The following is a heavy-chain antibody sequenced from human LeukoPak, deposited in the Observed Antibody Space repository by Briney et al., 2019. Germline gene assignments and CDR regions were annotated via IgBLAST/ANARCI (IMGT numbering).Heavy chain of an antibody. CDR2: INPNSGGT. CDR3: ARVRVSVRAAVLDY. V-gene: IGHV1-2*02. J-gene: IGHJ4*02. CDR1: GYTFTSYG. Sequence: GASVKVSCKSSGYTFTSYGISWVRQAPGQGLEWMGWINPNSGGTNYAQKFQGRVTMTRDTSISTAYMELSRLRSDDTAVYYCARVRVSVRAAVLDYWGQGTLVTVSS. D-gene: IGHD6-25*01.